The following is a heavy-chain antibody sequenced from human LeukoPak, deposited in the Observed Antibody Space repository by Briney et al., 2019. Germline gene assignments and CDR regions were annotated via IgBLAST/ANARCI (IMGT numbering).Heavy chain of an antibody. D-gene: IGHD3-3*01. Sequence: GGSLRLSCAASGFTFDDYTMHWVRQAPGKGLEWVSLISWDGGSTYYADSVKGRFTISRDNSKNSPYLQMNSLRTEDTALYYCAKDISNYDFWSGFYTWGQGTLVTVSS. J-gene: IGHJ5*02. CDR3: AKDISNYDFWSGFYT. V-gene: IGHV3-43*01. CDR2: ISWDGGST. CDR1: GFTFDDYT.